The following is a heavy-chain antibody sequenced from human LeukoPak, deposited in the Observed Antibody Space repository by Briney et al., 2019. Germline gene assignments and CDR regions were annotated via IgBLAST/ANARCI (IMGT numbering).Heavy chain of an antibody. CDR2: IYYSGST. Sequence: SETLSLTCTVSGGSISSYYWSWIRQLPGKGLEWIGYIYYSGSTNYNPSLKSRVTISVDTSKNQFSLKLSSVTAADTAVYYCARSRRVSNWFDPWGQGTLVTVSS. CDR1: GGSISSYY. J-gene: IGHJ5*02. V-gene: IGHV4-59*01. CDR3: ARSRRVSNWFDP.